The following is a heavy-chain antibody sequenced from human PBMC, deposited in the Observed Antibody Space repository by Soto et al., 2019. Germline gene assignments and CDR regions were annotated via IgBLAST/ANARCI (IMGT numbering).Heavy chain of an antibody. CDR2: ISGYNGDT. CDR1: GYTFTRYC. V-gene: IGHV1-18*01. J-gene: IGHJ6*02. D-gene: IGHD2-8*01. Sequence: ASVKVSCKASGYTFTRYCISWVRHAPGQGLEWMGWISGYNGDTNYAQKFQGRVSMTIDTSTTTAYMELRSLTSDDTAVYYCAKNGQPPYYYYGLDVWGQGTKVTVSS. CDR3: AKNGQPPYYYYGLDV.